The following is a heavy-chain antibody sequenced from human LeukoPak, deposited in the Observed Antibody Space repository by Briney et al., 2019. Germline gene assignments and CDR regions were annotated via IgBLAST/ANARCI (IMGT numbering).Heavy chain of an antibody. J-gene: IGHJ3*02. D-gene: IGHD4-17*01. CDR2: ISSSSSYI. CDR1: GFTFSSYS. Sequence: GGSLRLSCVASGFTFSSYSMNWVRQAPGKGLEWVSSISSSSSYIYYADSVKGRFTISRDNAKNSLYLQMNSLRAEDTAVYYCARDLVSWMTTVTTDAFDIWGQGTMVTVSS. CDR3: ARDLVSWMTTVTTDAFDI. V-gene: IGHV3-21*01.